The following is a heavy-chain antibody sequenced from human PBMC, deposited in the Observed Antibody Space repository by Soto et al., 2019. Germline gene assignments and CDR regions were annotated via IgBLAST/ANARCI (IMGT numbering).Heavy chain of an antibody. V-gene: IGHV4-31*03. Sequence: QVQLQESGPGLVKPSQTLSLTCTVSGGSISSGGYYWSWIRQHLGKGLEWIGYIYYSGSTYYNPSLKSRVTISVDTSKNQFSLKLSSVTAADTAVYYCARDRRYSGYYYYGMDVWGQGTTVTVSS. CDR3: ARDRRYSGYYYYGMDV. D-gene: IGHD1-1*01. CDR2: IYYSGST. CDR1: GGSISSGGYY. J-gene: IGHJ6*02.